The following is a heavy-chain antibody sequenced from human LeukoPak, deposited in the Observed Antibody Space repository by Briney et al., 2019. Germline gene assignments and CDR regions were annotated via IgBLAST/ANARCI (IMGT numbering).Heavy chain of an antibody. D-gene: IGHD2-2*02. V-gene: IGHV1-69*05. J-gene: IGHJ4*02. CDR1: GGTFSSYA. Sequence: SVKVSCKASGGTFSSYAISWVRQAPGQGLEWMGGIIPIFGTANYAQKFQGRVTITTDESTSTAYMELSSLRSEDTAVYYCARLCSSTSCYTDYWGQGTLVTVSS. CDR2: IIPIFGTA. CDR3: ARLCSSTSCYTDY.